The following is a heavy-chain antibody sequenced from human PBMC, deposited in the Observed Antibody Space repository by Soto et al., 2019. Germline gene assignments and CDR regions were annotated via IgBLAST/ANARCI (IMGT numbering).Heavy chain of an antibody. CDR3: ARVDGYYDILTGPPVSYYYGMDV. J-gene: IGHJ6*02. Sequence: SVKVSCKASGGTFSSYAISWVRQAPGQGLEWMGGITPIFGTANYAQKFQGRVTITADESTSTAYMELSSLRSEDTAVYYCARVDGYYDILTGPPVSYYYGMDVWGQGTTVTVSS. CDR2: ITPIFGTA. D-gene: IGHD3-9*01. CDR1: GGTFSSYA. V-gene: IGHV1-69*13.